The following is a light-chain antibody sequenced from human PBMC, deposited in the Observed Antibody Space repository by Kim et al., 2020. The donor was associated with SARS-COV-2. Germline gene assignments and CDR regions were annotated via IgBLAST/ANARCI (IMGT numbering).Light chain of an antibody. Sequence: DIVMTQSPDSLAVSLGERATINCKSSQSVLYSSNNKNYLAWYQQKPGQRPKLLIYWASTRESGVPDRFSGSGSGTDFTLTISSLQAEDVAVYYCQQYYSTPLTFGPGTKVGI. CDR1: QSVLYSSNNKNY. J-gene: IGKJ3*01. V-gene: IGKV4-1*01. CDR3: QQYYSTPLT. CDR2: WAS.